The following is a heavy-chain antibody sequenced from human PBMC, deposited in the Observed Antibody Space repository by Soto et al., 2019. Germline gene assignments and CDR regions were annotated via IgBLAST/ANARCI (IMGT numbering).Heavy chain of an antibody. CDR3: ARRYGSSFDY. D-gene: IGHD6-13*01. Sequence: QVQLQESGPGLVKPSETLSLTCTVSGGSISSYYWSWIRQPPGKGLDGIGYIYDSGSTNYNPSLKSRGTISVNPSKHQFSLKRSSVTAADTSVYYCARRYGSSFDYWGQGTLVTVSS. V-gene: IGHV4-59*08. J-gene: IGHJ4*02. CDR1: GGSISSYY. CDR2: IYDSGST.